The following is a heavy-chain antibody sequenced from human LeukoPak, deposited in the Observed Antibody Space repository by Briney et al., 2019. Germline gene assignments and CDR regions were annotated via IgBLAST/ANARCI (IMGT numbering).Heavy chain of an antibody. Sequence: PGGSLRLSCAASGFTFSSPWMNWVRQAPGKGLEWVANIKQDGSEKYYVDSVKGRFTISRDNAKNSLYLQMNSLRAEDTAVYYCARASLLSLPDYWGQGTLVTVSS. V-gene: IGHV3-7*01. CDR3: ARASLLSLPDY. J-gene: IGHJ4*02. D-gene: IGHD3-10*01. CDR1: GFTFSSPW. CDR2: IKQDGSEK.